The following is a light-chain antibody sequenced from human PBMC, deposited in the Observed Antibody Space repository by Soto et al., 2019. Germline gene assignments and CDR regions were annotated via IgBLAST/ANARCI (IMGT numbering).Light chain of an antibody. CDR2: AVS. CDR1: SSDIGSYDH. J-gene: IGLJ1*01. V-gene: IGLV2-14*03. CDR3: ISYTDRQSYL. Sequence: SGLTQPASVSGSPGQSITISCIGTSSDIGSYDHVAWYQQFPGKSPKLIIYAVSDRPSGVSDRFSGSKSGISASLTISGLQTEDEADYYCISYTDRQSYLFGTGTKVTVL.